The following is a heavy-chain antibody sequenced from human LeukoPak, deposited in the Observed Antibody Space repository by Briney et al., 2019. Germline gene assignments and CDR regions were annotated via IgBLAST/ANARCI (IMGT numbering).Heavy chain of an antibody. CDR1: GGSISSSDYC. CDR3: ARDRLRYSNYYFDC. Sequence: TSETLSLTCTVSGGSISSSDYCWSWIRLPPGKGLEWIGYIYSSGSTYYILSRKCRLPISIDTSNCQFSLKLSYVTAADTAVECGARDRLRYSNYYFDCRGGGTVVTLSP. V-gene: IGHV4-30-4*08. CDR2: IYSSGST. J-gene: IGHJ4*02. D-gene: IGHD4-11*01.